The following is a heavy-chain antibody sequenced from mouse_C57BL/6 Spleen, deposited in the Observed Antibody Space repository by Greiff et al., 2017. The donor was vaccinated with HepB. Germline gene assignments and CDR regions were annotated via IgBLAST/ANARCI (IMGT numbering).Heavy chain of an antibody. D-gene: IGHD2-4*01. J-gene: IGHJ2*01. CDR1: GYAFSSSW. Sequence: VQRVESGPELVKPGASVKISCKASGYAFSSSWMNWVKQRPGKGLEWIGRIYPGDGDTNYNGKFKGKATLTADKSSSTAYMQLSSLTSEDSAVYFCARRYYDSYYFDYWGQGTTLTVSS. CDR2: IYPGDGDT. CDR3: ARRYYDSYYFDY. V-gene: IGHV1-82*01.